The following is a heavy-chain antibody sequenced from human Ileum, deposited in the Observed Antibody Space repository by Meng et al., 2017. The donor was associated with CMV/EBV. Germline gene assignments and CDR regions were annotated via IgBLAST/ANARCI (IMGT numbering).Heavy chain of an antibody. CDR1: GGSISNYY. D-gene: IGHD3-10*01. CDR3: ARNYGSGNWNFFHY. CDR2: IYTSGTT. V-gene: IGHV4-4*07. Sequence: QGQLQESGPGLVKTSETLSLTCYVSGGSISNYYWSWIRQSAGKGLEWIAHIYTSGTTNYNPSLKSRVTMSVDTSRNQFSLKLTSVTAADTAVYYCARNYGSGNWNFFHYWGQGTLVTVSS. J-gene: IGHJ4*02.